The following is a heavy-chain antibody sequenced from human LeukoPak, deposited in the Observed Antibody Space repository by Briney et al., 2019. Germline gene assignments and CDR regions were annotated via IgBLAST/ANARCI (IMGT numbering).Heavy chain of an antibody. Sequence: PGGSLRLSCAVSGFTFSSYAMTWVRQAPDKGLEWVSAISGSDGSTYYADSVKGRFTISRDDSQNTLYLQMNSLSAEDTAVYYCAKVETSGGANCYALDYWGQGTLVTVSS. V-gene: IGHV3-23*01. CDR2: ISGSDGST. D-gene: IGHD2-2*01. CDR1: GFTFSSYA. CDR3: AKVETSGGANCYALDY. J-gene: IGHJ4*02.